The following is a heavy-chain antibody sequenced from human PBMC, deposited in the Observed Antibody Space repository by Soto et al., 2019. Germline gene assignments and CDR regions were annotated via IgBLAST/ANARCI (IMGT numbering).Heavy chain of an antibody. CDR1: GGSISSGDYY. J-gene: IGHJ5*02. CDR3: AKVYYSNYRFDP. V-gene: IGHV4-30-4*01. CDR2: IYYSGST. D-gene: IGHD4-4*01. Sequence: SETLSLTCTVSGGSISSGDYYWSWIRQPPGKGLEWIGYIYYSGSTYYNPSLKSRVTISVDTSKNQFSLKLSSVTAADTAVYYCAKVYYSNYRFDPWGQGTRVTVSS.